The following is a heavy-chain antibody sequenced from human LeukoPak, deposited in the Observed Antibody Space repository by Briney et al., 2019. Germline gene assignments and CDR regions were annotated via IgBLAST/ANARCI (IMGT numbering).Heavy chain of an antibody. J-gene: IGHJ4*02. D-gene: IGHD5-18*01. CDR2: ISSSGSTI. CDR3: AGSYGTAWYFDC. V-gene: IGHV3-11*01. Sequence: GGSLRLSCAASGFPFSDYYMSWIRQAPGKGLEGLSYISSSGSTIYYGDSVKGRFTISRDNAKNSLSLQMNSLRAEDTAVYCCAGSYGTAWYFDCWGQGTHVTVSS. CDR1: GFPFSDYY.